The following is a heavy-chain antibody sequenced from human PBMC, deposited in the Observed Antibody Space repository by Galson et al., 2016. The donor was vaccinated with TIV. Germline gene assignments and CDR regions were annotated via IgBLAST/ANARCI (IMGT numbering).Heavy chain of an antibody. V-gene: IGHV3-23*01. D-gene: IGHD1-14*01. CDR1: GFTFGVYV. CDR3: AKSGTNLIDY. Sequence: SLRLSCAASGFTFGVYVMTWVRQAPGKGLEWMSNISGSGGSVSYADSVKGRFTISRDNSKNTLYLQMNGLGADDPAVYYCAKSGTNLIDYWGQGTLVSVFS. J-gene: IGHJ4*02. CDR2: ISGSGGSV.